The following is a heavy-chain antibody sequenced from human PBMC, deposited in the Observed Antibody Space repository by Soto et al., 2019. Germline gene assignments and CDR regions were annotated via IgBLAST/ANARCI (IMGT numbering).Heavy chain of an antibody. Sequence: EVQLLESGGGLVQPGGSLRLSCAASGFTFSSYAMSWVRQAPGKGLEWVSVITGSGGSTYYADSVRGRFTISRDNSKNTLYLQMNSLRAEDTDVYYCANFISLLYFDLWGRGTLVTVSS. CDR1: GFTFSSYA. CDR3: ANFISLLYFDL. J-gene: IGHJ2*01. V-gene: IGHV3-23*01. D-gene: IGHD3-16*02. CDR2: ITGSGGST.